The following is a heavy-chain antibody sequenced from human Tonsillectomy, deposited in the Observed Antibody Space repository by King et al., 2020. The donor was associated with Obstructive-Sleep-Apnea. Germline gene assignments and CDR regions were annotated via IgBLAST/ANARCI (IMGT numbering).Heavy chain of an antibody. CDR2: INHGGST. CDR3: ARGERYGGNSFYYGMDV. J-gene: IGHJ6*02. D-gene: IGHD4-23*01. V-gene: IGHV4-34*01. CDR1: GESFTNYY. Sequence: VQLQQWGAGLWKPSETLSLTCAVYGESFTNYYWTWIRQPLGKGLEWIGEINHGGSTNYNPSLKSRVSISVDTSKNQCSLKLNSVTAADTGVYYCARGERYGGNSFYYGMDVWGQGTTVTVSS.